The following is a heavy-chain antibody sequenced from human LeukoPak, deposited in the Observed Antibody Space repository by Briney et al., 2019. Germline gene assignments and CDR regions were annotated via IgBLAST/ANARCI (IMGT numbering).Heavy chain of an antibody. D-gene: IGHD4-23*01. CDR3: ASSDYGGNPYFDY. J-gene: IGHJ4*02. CDR1: GYIFTGYY. CDR2: INPNSGGT. Sequence: ASVNVSCKASGYIFTGYYMHWVRQAPGQGLEWMGWINPNSGGTNYAQKFQGRVTMTRDTSISTAYMELSRLRSDDTAVYYCASSDYGGNPYFDYWGQGTLVTVSS. V-gene: IGHV1-2*02.